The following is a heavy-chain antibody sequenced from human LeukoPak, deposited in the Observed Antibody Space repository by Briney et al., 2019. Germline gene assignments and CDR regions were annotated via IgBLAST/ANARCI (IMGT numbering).Heavy chain of an antibody. Sequence: SVKVSCKASGGTFSSYAISWVRQAPGQGLEWMGRIIPILGIANYAQKFQGRVTMTRNTSISTAYMELSSLRSEDTAVYYCAVLLWFGEADYWGQGTLVTVSS. D-gene: IGHD3-10*01. CDR1: GGTFSSYA. CDR3: AVLLWFGEADY. V-gene: IGHV1-69*04. J-gene: IGHJ4*02. CDR2: IIPILGIA.